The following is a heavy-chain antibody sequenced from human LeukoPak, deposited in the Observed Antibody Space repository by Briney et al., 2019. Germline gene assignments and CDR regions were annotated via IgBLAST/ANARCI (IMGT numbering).Heavy chain of an antibody. CDR2: INNSGST. D-gene: IGHD3-9*01. J-gene: IGHJ4*02. Sequence: PSETLSLTCTVSGASISSGTYYWSWIRQPAGKGLEWIGRINNSGSTIYNPSLKSRVTMSVDTSKNQFSLKLSSVTAADTAVYYCARHWGYYDILTGYFPMYYFDYWGQGTLVTVSS. V-gene: IGHV4-61*02. CDR1: GASISSGTYY. CDR3: ARHWGYYDILTGYFPMYYFDY.